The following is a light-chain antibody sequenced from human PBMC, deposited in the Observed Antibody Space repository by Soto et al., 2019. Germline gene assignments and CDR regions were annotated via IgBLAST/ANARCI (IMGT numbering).Light chain of an antibody. CDR1: QSVSTY. V-gene: IGKV3-11*01. CDR3: QQRSNWPSLT. Sequence: EIVFTQSPATLSLSPGERATLSCRASQSVSTYLAWYQQRPGQAPRLLIYDASTRATGIPARFSGSGSETDFTLTISSLEPEDFAVYYCQQRSNWPSLTFGGGTKVEIK. CDR2: DAS. J-gene: IGKJ4*01.